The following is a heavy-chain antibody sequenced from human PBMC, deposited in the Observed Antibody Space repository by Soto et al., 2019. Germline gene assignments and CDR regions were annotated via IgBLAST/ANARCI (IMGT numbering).Heavy chain of an antibody. Sequence: SETLSLTCSVSSASLSSSTYYWSWIRQPPGRGPEWIGSIYYSGNTYYKPSLKSRVSISIDTSRNQFSLKLTSVTVADTGVYYCASSSPFHSWGPGMLVT. CDR1: SASLSSSTYY. D-gene: IGHD6-6*01. CDR2: IYYSGNT. CDR3: ASSSPFHS. J-gene: IGHJ5*01. V-gene: IGHV4-39*01.